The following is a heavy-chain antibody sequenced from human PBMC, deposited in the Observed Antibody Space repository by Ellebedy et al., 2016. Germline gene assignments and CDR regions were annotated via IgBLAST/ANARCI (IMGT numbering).Heavy chain of an antibody. V-gene: IGHV3-15*01. CDR1: GFTFGDYA. Sequence: GESLKISXTTSGFTFGDYAISWFRQAPGKGLDWVGRIKTNGEGGPTDYGAPVKGRFSISRDDAKNTLYLQMDSLRTEDTAVYYCTTGSVEGYWGQGTLVTVSS. CDR3: TTGSVEGY. CDR2: IKTNGEGGPT. D-gene: IGHD4-23*01. J-gene: IGHJ4*02.